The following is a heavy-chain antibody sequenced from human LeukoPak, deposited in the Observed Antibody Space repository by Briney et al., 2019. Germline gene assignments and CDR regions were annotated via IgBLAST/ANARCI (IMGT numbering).Heavy chain of an antibody. V-gene: IGHV1-2*02. J-gene: IGHJ4*02. Sequence: ASVKASCKASGYTFTGYYMHWVRQAPGQGLEWMGWINPNSGGTNYAQKFQGRVTMTRDTSISTAYMELSRLTSDDTAVYYCAPVLRFLEWSATGGQGTLVTVSS. D-gene: IGHD3-3*01. CDR3: APVLRFLEWSAT. CDR2: INPNSGGT. CDR1: GYTFTGYY.